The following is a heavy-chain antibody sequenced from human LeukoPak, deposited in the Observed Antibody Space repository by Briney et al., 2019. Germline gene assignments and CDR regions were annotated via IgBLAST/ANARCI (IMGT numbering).Heavy chain of an antibody. V-gene: IGHV1-2*04. J-gene: IGHJ4*02. CDR3: ALLGYCSSTSCYKLNDY. D-gene: IGHD2-2*02. CDR2: INPNSGGT. CDR1: GYTFTGYY. Sequence: ASVKVSCKASGYTFTGYYMHWVRQAPGQGLEWMGWINPNSGGTNYAQKLQGWVTMTRDTSISTAYMELSRLRSDDTAVYYCALLGYCSSTSCYKLNDYWGQGTLVTVSS.